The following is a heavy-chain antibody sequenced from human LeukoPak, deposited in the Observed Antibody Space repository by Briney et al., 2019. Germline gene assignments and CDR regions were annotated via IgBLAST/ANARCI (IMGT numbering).Heavy chain of an antibody. CDR3: ATPRLYSGSYFAFDI. CDR2: FDPEDGET. J-gene: IGHJ3*02. V-gene: IGHV1-24*01. D-gene: IGHD1-26*01. CDR1: VYTLTQLS. Sequence: ASVTVSFKVSVYTLTQLSMHWVRQAPGKGREGMGGFDPEDGETIYAQKFQGRVTMTEDTSTDTAYMELSSLRSEDTAVYYCATPRLYSGSYFAFDIWGQGTMVTVSS.